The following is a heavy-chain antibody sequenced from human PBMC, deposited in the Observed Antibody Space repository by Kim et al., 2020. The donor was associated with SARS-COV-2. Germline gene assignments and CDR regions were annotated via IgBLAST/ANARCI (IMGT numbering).Heavy chain of an antibody. CDR2: IYYSGST. Sequence: SETLSLTCAVSGGSISSGGYSWSWIRQPPGKGLEWIGYIYYSGSTYYNPSLKSRVTISVDRSKNQFSLKLSSVTAADTAVYYCAGQEGGSGSYYKDYYYGMDVWGQGTTVNVSS. CDR1: GGSISSGGYS. V-gene: IGHV4-30-2*01. D-gene: IGHD3-10*01. CDR3: AGQEGGSGSYYKDYYYGMDV. J-gene: IGHJ6*02.